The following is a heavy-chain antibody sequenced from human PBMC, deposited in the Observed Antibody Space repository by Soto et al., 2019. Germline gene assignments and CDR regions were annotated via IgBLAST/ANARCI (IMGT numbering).Heavy chain of an antibody. V-gene: IGHV4-39*01. CDR2: IYYSGST. Sequence: QLQLQESGPGLVKPSETLYLTCTVSGGSISSSSYYWGWIRQPPGKGLEWIGSIYYSGSTYYNPSLKSRVTISVDTSKKQFSLKLSSVTAADTAVYYCARQGEMATITFDYWGQGTLVTVSS. CDR1: GGSISSSSYY. J-gene: IGHJ4*02. D-gene: IGHD5-12*01. CDR3: ARQGEMATITFDY.